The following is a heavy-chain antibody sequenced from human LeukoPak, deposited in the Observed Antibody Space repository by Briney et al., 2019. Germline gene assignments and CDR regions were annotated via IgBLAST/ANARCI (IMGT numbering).Heavy chain of an antibody. V-gene: IGHV3-48*02. J-gene: IGHJ4*02. CDR1: GFTFSIYA. CDR3: AREEGDY. Sequence: GGSLRLSCAASGFTFSIYAMNWVRQAPGRGLEWVLYISSGSSTIHYADSMKGRFTISRDNAKNSLYLQMNSLRDEDTAVYYCAREEGDYWGQGTLVTVSS. CDR2: ISSGSSTI.